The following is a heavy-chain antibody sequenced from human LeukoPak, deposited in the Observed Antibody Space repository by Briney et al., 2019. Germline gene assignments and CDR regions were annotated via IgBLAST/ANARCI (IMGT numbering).Heavy chain of an antibody. CDR1: KFIFSNYW. V-gene: IGHV3-30-3*01. J-gene: IGHJ4*02. CDR2: ISYDGSNK. D-gene: IGHD6-6*01. CDR3: ARGRASIAARPDDY. Sequence: GGSLRLSCAASKFIFSNYWMSWVRQAPGKGLEWVAVISYDGSNKYYADSVKGRFTISRDNSKNTLYLQMNSLRAEDTAVYYCARGRASIAARPDDYWGQGTLVTVSS.